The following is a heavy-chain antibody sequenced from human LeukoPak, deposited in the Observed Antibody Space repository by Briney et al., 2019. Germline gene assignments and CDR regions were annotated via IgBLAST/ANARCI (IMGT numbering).Heavy chain of an antibody. CDR3: ATRGALYSYGPIDY. CDR1: AYTLTELS. V-gene: IGHV1-24*01. J-gene: IGHJ4*02. D-gene: IGHD5-18*01. CDR2: FDPEDGET. Sequence: ASVKVSCKVSAYTLTELSMHWVRQAPGKGLEWMGGFDPEDGETVYAQKFQGRVTMTEDTSTDTAYMELSSLRSEDTAVYYCATRGALYSYGPIDYWGQGTLVTVSS.